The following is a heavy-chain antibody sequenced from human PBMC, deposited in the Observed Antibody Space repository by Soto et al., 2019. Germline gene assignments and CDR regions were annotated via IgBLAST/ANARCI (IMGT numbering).Heavy chain of an antibody. J-gene: IGHJ6*02. CDR3: ARSDCTGRYSYSWPVNYGVDV. Sequence: QVQLVESGGGVVQPGGSLRLSCTASGFTFNTYGMHWVRQAPGKGLEWVAIIWYDGSNKYYADSVKGRFTISRDDSKNTLDMQMNSLRVEDTAVYYCARSDCTGRYSYSWPVNYGVDVWGQGTTVTVPS. D-gene: IGHD2-8*02. CDR2: IWYDGSNK. CDR1: GFTFNTYG. V-gene: IGHV3-33*01.